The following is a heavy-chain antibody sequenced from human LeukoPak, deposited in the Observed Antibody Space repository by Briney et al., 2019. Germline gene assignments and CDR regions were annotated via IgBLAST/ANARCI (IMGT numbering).Heavy chain of an antibody. CDR1: GGSFSGYY. V-gene: IGHV4-34*01. D-gene: IGHD6-19*01. J-gene: IGHJ4*02. CDR3: ARGPSGGQWLVLRC. CDR2: INHSGST. Sequence: SETLSLTCAVYGGSFSGYYWSWIRQPPGKGLEWIGEINHSGSTNYNPSLKSRVTISVDTSKNQFSLKLSSVTAADTAVYYCARGPSGGQWLVLRCWGQGTLVTVSS.